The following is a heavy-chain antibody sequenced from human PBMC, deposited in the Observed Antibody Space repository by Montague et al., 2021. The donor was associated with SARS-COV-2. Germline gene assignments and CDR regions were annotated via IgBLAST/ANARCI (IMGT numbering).Heavy chain of an antibody. J-gene: IGHJ4*02. CDR1: VFSLTTRAVG. D-gene: IGHD3-22*01. Sequence: PALVKPTQTLTLTCNFSVFSLTTRAVGVGWIRQPPGKALEWLAVIYGDDDKRYSPYLRSRLTITKDTSANHVVLTMTNMDPVDKATYYCAHVSRLGNYYWGRFDSWGQGALVTVPS. CDR2: IYGDDDK. V-gene: IGHV2-5*02. CDR3: AHVSRLGNYYWGRFDS.